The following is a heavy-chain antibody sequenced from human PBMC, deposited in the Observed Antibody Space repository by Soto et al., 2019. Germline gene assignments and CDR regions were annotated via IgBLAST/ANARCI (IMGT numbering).Heavy chain of an antibody. CDR1: GGSISSSNW. D-gene: IGHD2-8*01. CDR3: ARAPRIAIVLTVYARGWFDP. CDR2: IYHSGST. Sequence: QVQLQESGPGLVKPSGTLSLTCAVSGGSISSSNWWSWVRQPPGKGLEWIGEIYHSGSTNYNPSLKSRVTISVDKSKNQFSLKLSSVTAADTAVYYCARAPRIAIVLTVYARGWFDPWGQGTLVTVSS. V-gene: IGHV4-4*02. J-gene: IGHJ5*02.